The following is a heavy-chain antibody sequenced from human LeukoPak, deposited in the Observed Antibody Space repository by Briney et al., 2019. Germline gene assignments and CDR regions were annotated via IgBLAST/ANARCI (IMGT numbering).Heavy chain of an antibody. CDR1: GFTFSSYW. CDR3: ARDAAYSSSWYEIFDWFDP. V-gene: IGHV3-7*01. Sequence: GGSLRLSCAASGFTFSSYWMSWARQAPGKGLEWVANIKQDGSEKYYVDSVKGRFTISRDNAKNSLYLQMNSLRAEDTAVYYCARDAAYSSSWYEIFDWFDPWGQGTLVTVSS. J-gene: IGHJ5*02. D-gene: IGHD6-13*01. CDR2: IKQDGSEK.